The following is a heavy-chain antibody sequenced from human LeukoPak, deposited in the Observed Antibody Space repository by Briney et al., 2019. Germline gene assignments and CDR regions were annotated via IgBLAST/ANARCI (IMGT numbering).Heavy chain of an antibody. J-gene: IGHJ4*02. CDR3: ARDLAGGDVVVPAREQDY. V-gene: IGHV1-46*01. CDR2: INPSGGST. D-gene: IGHD2-2*01. Sequence: ASVKVSCKASGYTFTSYYMHWVRQAPGQGLEWMGIINPSGGSTSYAQKFQGRVTMTRDTSTSTVYMELSSLRSEDTAVYYCARDLAGGDVVVPAREQDYWGQGTLVTVSS. CDR1: GYTFTSYY.